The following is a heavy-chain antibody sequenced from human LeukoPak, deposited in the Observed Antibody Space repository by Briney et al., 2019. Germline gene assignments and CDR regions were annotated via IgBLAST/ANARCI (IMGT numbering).Heavy chain of an antibody. CDR2: SSAYNGNT. CDR1: GSTFTIYG. Sequence: GASVKASCKASGSTFTIYGISRVRQPPGQGLERMGWSSAYNGNTNSAQKLQGRVTMTADTSTSTAYMELRSLRSDDTAVYCCARDRSIGSGSYMDYWGQGTLDTVSS. V-gene: IGHV1-18*01. D-gene: IGHD3-10*01. CDR3: ARDRSIGSGSYMDY. J-gene: IGHJ4*02.